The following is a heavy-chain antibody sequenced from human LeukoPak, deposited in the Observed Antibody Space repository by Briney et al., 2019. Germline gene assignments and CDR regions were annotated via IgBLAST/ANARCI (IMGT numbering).Heavy chain of an antibody. D-gene: IGHD6-13*01. CDR1: GFIFSSYA. CDR2: ISISGGNT. CDR3: VRDASSFDY. Sequence: GGSLRLSCAASGFIFSSYAMSWVRQAPGKGLEWVSTISISGGNTYYANSVKGRFTISRDDAKNSLYLQMNSLRAEDTAIYYCVRDASSFDYWGQGTLVTVSS. J-gene: IGHJ4*02. V-gene: IGHV3-23*01.